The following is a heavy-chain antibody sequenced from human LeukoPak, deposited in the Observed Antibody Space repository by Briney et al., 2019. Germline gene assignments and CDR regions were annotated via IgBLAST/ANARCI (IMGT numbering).Heavy chain of an antibody. V-gene: IGHV5-51*01. D-gene: IGHD6-13*01. CDR2: IYPGDSDT. Sequence: GESLKISCKGSGYSFTSYWIGWVRQMPGKGLEWMGVIYPGDSDTRYSPSFQGQVTISADKSISTAYLQWSSLSASDTAMYYCARQKKYSTSWYPDYWGQGTLVTVSS. J-gene: IGHJ4*02. CDR3: ARQKKYSTSWYPDY. CDR1: GYSFTSYW.